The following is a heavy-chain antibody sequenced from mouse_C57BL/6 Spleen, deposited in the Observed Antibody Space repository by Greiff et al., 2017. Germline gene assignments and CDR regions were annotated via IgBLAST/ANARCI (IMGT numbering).Heavy chain of an antibody. V-gene: IGHV1-64*01. D-gene: IGHD3-1*01. J-gene: IGHJ1*03. CDR3: ARSGGTRYWYFDV. CDR2: IHPNSGST. CDR1: GYTFTSYW. Sequence: QVQLQQPGAELVKPGASVKLSCKASGYTFTSYWMHWVKQRPGQGLEWIGMIHPNSGSTNYNEKFKSKATLTVDKSSSTAYMQLSSLTSEDSAVYYCARSGGTRYWYFDVWGTGTTVTVSS.